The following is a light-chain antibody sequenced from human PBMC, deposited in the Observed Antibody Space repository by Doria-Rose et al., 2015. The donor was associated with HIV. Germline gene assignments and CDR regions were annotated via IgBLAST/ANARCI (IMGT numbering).Light chain of an antibody. CDR3: QQSYSTPLT. Sequence: TQSPSSLSASVGDRVTITCRASQSTGSFLNWYQQKPGKAPKLLIYAASSLQNVVPSRFSGSGSGTDFTLTISSLQPEDFATYFYQQSYSTPLTFGGGTKVEIK. CDR2: AAS. CDR1: QSTGSF. V-gene: IGKV1-39*01. J-gene: IGKJ4*01.